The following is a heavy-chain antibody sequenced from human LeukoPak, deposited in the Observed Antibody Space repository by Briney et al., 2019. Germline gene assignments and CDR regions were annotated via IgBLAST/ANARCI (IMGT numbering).Heavy chain of an antibody. CDR1: GFRFSGFW. D-gene: IGHD1-26*01. CDR3: AREVDRSFGY. CDR2: INQESSEK. V-gene: IGHV3-7*01. Sequence: PGGSLRLSCEAPGFRFSGFWMSWVRQAPGKGPEWVANINQESSEKYYVDSVRGRFTISRDNAKNSLSLQMISLRVEDTAVYYCAREVDRSFGYWGQGNVVTVSS. J-gene: IGHJ4*02.